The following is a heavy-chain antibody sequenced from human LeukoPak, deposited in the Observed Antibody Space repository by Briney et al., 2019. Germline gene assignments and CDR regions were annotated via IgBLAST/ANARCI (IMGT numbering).Heavy chain of an antibody. CDR1: GGTFSSYA. CDR2: IIPILGIA. CDR3: ARGMGSEAFDI. J-gene: IGHJ3*02. V-gene: IGHV1-69*04. Sequence: SVTVSCKASGGTFSSYAISWVRQAPGQGRERMGRIIPILGIANYAQKFQGRVTITADKSTSTAYMELSSLRSEDRAVYYCARGMGSEAFDIWGPGTMVTVSS. D-gene: IGHD2-15*01.